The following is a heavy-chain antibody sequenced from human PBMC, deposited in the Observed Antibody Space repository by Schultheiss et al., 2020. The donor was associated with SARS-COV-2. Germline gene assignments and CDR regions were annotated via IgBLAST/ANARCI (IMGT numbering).Heavy chain of an antibody. D-gene: IGHD1-26*01. CDR1: GDSVSSNSAA. CDR2: TYYRSKWYN. J-gene: IGHJ4*02. Sequence: SQTLSLTCAISGDSVSSNSAAWNWIRQSPSRGLEWLGRTYYRSKWYNDYAVSVKSRITINPDTSKNQFSLQLSSVTAADTAVYYCAKCMSELATSFDYWGQGTLVTVSS. V-gene: IGHV6-1*01. CDR3: AKCMSELATSFDY.